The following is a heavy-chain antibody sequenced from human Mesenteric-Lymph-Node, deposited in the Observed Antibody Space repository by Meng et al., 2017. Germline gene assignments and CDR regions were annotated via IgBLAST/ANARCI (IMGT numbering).Heavy chain of an antibody. J-gene: IGHJ5*02. CDR3: ARLGYCDSWRPAENYFDP. D-gene: IGHD1-7*01. CDR2: IFPGGSET. CDR1: GYRFSSHW. Sequence: KVSCKGSGYRFSSHWIAWVRQRPGKGLEWMGFIFPGGSETTYSPSFQGQVTISVDKSTNTAYLQWSRLKASDTAMYYCARLGYCDSWRPAENYFDPWGQGTRVTVSS. V-gene: IGHV5-51*01.